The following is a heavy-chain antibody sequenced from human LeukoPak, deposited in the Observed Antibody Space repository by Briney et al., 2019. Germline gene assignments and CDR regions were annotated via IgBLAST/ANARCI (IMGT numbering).Heavy chain of an antibody. V-gene: IGHV4-38-2*02. J-gene: IGHJ4*02. D-gene: IGHD5-12*01. CDR3: AGEQSGLYYFDY. CDR2: IYHSGST. Sequence: SETLSLTCTVSGYSISSGYYWGWIRQPPGKGLEWIGSIYHSGSTYYNPSLKSRVTISVDTSKNQFSLKLSSVTAADTAVYYCAGEQSGLYYFDYWGQGTLVTVSS. CDR1: GYSISSGYY.